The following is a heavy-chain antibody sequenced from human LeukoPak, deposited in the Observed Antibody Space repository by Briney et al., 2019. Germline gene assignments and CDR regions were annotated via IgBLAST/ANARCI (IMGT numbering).Heavy chain of an antibody. D-gene: IGHD3-22*01. CDR1: GFTFSSYS. Sequence: GGSLRLSCAASGFTFSSYSMNWVRQAPGKGLEWVSSISSSSSYIYYADSVKGRFTISRDNAKNSLYLRMNSLRAEDTAVYYCARDALKYYYDSSGYFDYWGQGTLVTVSS. V-gene: IGHV3-21*01. J-gene: IGHJ4*02. CDR3: ARDALKYYYDSSGYFDY. CDR2: ISSSSSYI.